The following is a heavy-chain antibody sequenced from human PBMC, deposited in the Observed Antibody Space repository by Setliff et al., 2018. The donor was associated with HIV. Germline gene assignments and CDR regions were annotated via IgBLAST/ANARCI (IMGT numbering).Heavy chain of an antibody. V-gene: IGHV4-39*01. CDR1: GGPITRTPYY. D-gene: IGHD3-22*01. J-gene: IGHJ5*02. CDR2: IHHSGTA. CDR3: ASRVYYYDSNNFLREEGFDP. Sequence: PSETLSLTCTVSGGPITRTPYYWGWIRQPPGKGLEWIGSIHHSGTAYDNPSLKSRVTISVDPSKNQISLNLTSVTAADSAVYYCASRVYYYDSNNFLREEGFDPWGQGTLVTVSS.